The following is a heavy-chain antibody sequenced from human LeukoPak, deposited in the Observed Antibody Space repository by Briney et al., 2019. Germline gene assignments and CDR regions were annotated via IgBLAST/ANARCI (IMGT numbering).Heavy chain of an antibody. Sequence: ASVKVSCEASGYTFTRYGISWVRQAPGQGLEWMGWISAYNGNTNYAQKLQGRVTMTTDTSTSTAYMELRSLRSDDTAVYYCARGSVPYYDFWSGYYPSWFDPWGQGTLVTVSS. CDR3: ARGSVPYYDFWSGYYPSWFDP. D-gene: IGHD3-3*01. CDR2: ISAYNGNT. CDR1: GYTFTRYG. J-gene: IGHJ5*02. V-gene: IGHV1-18*01.